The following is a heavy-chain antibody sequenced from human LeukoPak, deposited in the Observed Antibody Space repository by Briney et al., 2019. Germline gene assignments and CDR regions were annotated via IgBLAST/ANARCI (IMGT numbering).Heavy chain of an antibody. CDR2: INQSGST. J-gene: IGHJ5*02. CDR3: ARGPGSGSYFAWFDT. CDR1: SGSFSGYY. D-gene: IGHD3-10*01. V-gene: IGHV4-34*01. Sequence: SSETLSLTCAVCSGSFSGYYWNWIRQPPGKGLEWIGEINQSGSTKYNPSLESRVTISVDTSKNQFSLKLSSMTAADTAVYYCARGPGSGSYFAWFDTWGQGALVTVSS.